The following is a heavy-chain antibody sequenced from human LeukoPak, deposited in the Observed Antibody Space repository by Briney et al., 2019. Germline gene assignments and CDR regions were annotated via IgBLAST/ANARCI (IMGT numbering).Heavy chain of an antibody. V-gene: IGHV3-23*01. J-gene: IGHJ4*02. CDR2: ISGSGGST. Sequence: QPGVSLRLSCAASGFTFSSYAMSWVRQAPGKGLEWVSAISGSGGSTYYADSVKGRFTISRDNSKNTLYLQMNSLRAEDTAVYFCARQLGYCSDGNCYFDYWGQGTMVTVS. CDR1: GFTFSSYA. CDR3: ARQLGYCSDGNCYFDY. D-gene: IGHD2-15*01.